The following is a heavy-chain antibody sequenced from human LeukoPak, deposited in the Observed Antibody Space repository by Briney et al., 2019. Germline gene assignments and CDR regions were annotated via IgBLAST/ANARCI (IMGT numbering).Heavy chain of an antibody. J-gene: IGHJ4*02. CDR3: ARVVYYDSSGYGENNDY. V-gene: IGHV1-18*01. D-gene: IGHD3-22*01. CDR1: GYTFTSYG. Sequence: ASVKVSCKASGYTFTSYGISGVRQAPGQGLEWMGWISAYNGNTNYAQKLQGRVTMTTDTSTSTAYMELRSLRSDDTAVYYCARVVYYDSSGYGENNDYWGQGTLVTVSS. CDR2: ISAYNGNT.